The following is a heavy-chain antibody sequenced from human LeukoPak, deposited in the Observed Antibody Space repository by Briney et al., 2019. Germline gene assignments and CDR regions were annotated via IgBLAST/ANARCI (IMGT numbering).Heavy chain of an antibody. J-gene: IGHJ4*02. CDR3: ARDLVGDFWSGYHPVDY. CDR2: INPNSGGT. Sequence: ASVKVSCKASGYTFTGYYMHWVRQAPGQGLEWMGWINPNSGGTNYAQKLQGRVTMTTDTSTSTAYMELRSLRSDDTAVYYCARDLVGDFWSGYHPVDYWGQGTLVTVSS. D-gene: IGHD3-3*01. V-gene: IGHV1-2*02. CDR1: GYTFTGYY.